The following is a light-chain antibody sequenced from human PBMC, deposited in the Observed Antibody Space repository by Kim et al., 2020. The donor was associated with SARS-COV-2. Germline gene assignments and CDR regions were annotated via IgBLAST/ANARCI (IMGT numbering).Light chain of an antibody. CDR1: RGLSTS. V-gene: IGKV1-12*01. CDR2: GAS. J-gene: IGKJ4*01. Sequence: DIQMTQSPSSASASVGDRVTITCRESRGLSTSLAWYQQKPGKAPKLLVYGASSLHSGVPSRFSGSGSGTDFTLTISSLQPEDFATYYCQQTNSFPLTVGGGTKVDIK. CDR3: QQTNSFPLT.